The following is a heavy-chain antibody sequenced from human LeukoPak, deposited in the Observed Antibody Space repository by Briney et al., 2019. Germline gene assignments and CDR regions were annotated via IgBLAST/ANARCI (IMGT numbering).Heavy chain of an antibody. CDR1: GYTFTSYY. J-gene: IGHJ5*02. CDR2: INPSGGST. CDR3: ARDHGSATSDPTDNWFDP. Sequence: GASVKVSCKASGYTFTSYYMHWVRQAPGQGLEWMGIINPSGGSTSYAQKFQGRVTMTRDMSTGTVYMELSSLRSEDTAVYYCARDHGSATSDPTDNWFDPWGQGTLVTVSS. V-gene: IGHV1-46*01.